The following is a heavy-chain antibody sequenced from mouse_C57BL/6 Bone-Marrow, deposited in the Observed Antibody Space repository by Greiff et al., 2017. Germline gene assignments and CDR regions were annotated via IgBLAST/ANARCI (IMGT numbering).Heavy chain of an antibody. J-gene: IGHJ1*03. CDR1: GYTFTSYG. CDR3: ARVGDYGYDEGYFDV. V-gene: IGHV1-81*01. D-gene: IGHD2-2*01. Sequence: QVHVKQSGAELARPGASVKLSCKASGYTFTSYGISWVKQRTGQGLEWIGEIYPRSGNTYYNEKFKGKATLTADKSSSTAYMELRSLTSEDAAVYFCARVGDYGYDEGYFDVWGTGTTVTVSS. CDR2: IYPRSGNT.